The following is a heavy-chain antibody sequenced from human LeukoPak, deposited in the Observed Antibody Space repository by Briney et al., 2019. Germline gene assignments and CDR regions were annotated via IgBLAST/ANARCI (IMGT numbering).Heavy chain of an antibody. V-gene: IGHV1-2*02. D-gene: IGHD6-13*01. CDR3: ARGGGFGSSWYEAF. Sequence: ASVKVSCKASGYTXTGYYMHWVRQAPGQGLEWMGWINPNSGGTNYAQKFQGRVTMTSDTSISTAYMELSGLTPDDTALYYCARGGGFGSSWYEAFWGQGTLVTVSS. CDR2: INPNSGGT. CDR1: GYTXTGYY. J-gene: IGHJ4*02.